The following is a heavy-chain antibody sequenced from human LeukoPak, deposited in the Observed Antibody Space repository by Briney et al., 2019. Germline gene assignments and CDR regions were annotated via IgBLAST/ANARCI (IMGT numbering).Heavy chain of an antibody. D-gene: IGHD4-23*01. Sequence: SVKVLRKASGGIFSSYAISWVRPAPGQGLEWMGRIIPILGIANYVQKVQGRVTITADKSTSTAYMELSSLRSEDRAVYYCAETTVVTHTDWYFDLWGGGTLVTVSS. V-gene: IGHV1-69*04. J-gene: IGHJ2*01. CDR3: AETTVVTHTDWYFDL. CDR2: IIPILGIA. CDR1: GGIFSSYA.